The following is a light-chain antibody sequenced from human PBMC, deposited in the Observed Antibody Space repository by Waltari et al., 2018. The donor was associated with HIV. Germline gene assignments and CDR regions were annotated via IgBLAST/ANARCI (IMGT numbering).Light chain of an antibody. Sequence: QSVLPQPPSVSAAPGQKVTIYCSGNSTNIAHHYVSWYHQLPGTTPKLLIYDNNKRPSGIPDRCSGSKSGTSATLGITGLQTGDEADYYCGTWDSSLSAEVFGTGTKVTVL. CDR2: DNN. CDR1: STNIAHHY. J-gene: IGLJ1*01. V-gene: IGLV1-51*01. CDR3: GTWDSSLSAEV.